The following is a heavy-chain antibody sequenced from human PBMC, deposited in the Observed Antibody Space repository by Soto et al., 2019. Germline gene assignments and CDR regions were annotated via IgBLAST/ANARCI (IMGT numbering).Heavy chain of an antibody. J-gene: IGHJ4*02. D-gene: IGHD2-15*01. CDR1: GGTFSSYT. CDR3: ARIAPRSRYCSGGSCYGY. Sequence: SVKVSCKASGGTFSSYTISWVRQAPGQGLEWMGRIIPIRGIANYAQKFQGRVTMTRNKSTSTAYMELGSLRSEDMAVYYCARIAPRSRYCSGGSCYGYWGQGTLVTVSS. CDR2: IIPIRGIA. V-gene: IGHV1-69*02.